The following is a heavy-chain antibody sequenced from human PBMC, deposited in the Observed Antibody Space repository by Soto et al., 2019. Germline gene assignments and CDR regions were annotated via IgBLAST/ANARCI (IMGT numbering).Heavy chain of an antibody. V-gene: IGHV1-18*01. Sequence: QVQLVQSGAEVKKPGASVKVSCKASGYTFTSYGISWVRQAPGQGLEWMGWISAYNGNTNYAQKLQGRVTMTTDTPTSKVYMELRSLRSDDTAVYYCARDRTPDYYDSSGYYLADYWGQGTLVTVSS. J-gene: IGHJ4*02. CDR2: ISAYNGNT. CDR3: ARDRTPDYYDSSGYYLADY. D-gene: IGHD3-22*01. CDR1: GYTFTSYG.